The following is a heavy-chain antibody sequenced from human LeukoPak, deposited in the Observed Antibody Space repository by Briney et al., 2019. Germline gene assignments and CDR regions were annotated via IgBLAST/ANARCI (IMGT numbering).Heavy chain of an antibody. CDR3: ASETSPAELYY. CDR1: GYTFTSYG. CDR2: INPNSGGT. J-gene: IGHJ4*02. Sequence: ASVKVSCKASGYTFTSYGISWVRQAPGQGLEWMGWINPNSGGTNYAQKFQGRVTMTRDTSISTAYMELSRLRSDDTAVYYCASETSPAELYYWGQGTLVTVSS. D-gene: IGHD1-14*01. V-gene: IGHV1-2*02.